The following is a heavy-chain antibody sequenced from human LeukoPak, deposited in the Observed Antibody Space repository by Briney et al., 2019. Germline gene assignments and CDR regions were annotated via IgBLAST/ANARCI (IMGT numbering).Heavy chain of an antibody. D-gene: IGHD3-9*01. CDR3: AKDLYAGPNRYFDWLFPRSAPHFDY. CDR2: IKQDGSEK. V-gene: IGHV3-7*01. CDR1: GFTFSSYW. Sequence: TGGSLRLSCAASGFTFSSYWMSWVRQAPGKGLEWVANIKQDGSEKYYVDSVKGRFTISRDNAKNSLYLQMNSLRAEDTAVYYCAKDLYAGPNRYFDWLFPRSAPHFDYWGQGTLVTVSS. J-gene: IGHJ4*02.